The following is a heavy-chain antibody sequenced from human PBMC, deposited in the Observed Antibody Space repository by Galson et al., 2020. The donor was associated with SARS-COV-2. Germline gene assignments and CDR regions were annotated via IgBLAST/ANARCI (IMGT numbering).Heavy chain of an antibody. CDR2: IWYDGSNK. CDR1: GFTFSSYG. V-gene: IGHV3-33*06. Sequence: GGSLRLSCAASGFTFSSYGMHWVRQAPGKGLEWVAVIWYDGSNKYYADSVKGRFTISRDNSKNTLYLQMNSLRAEDTAVYYCAKREYGDYGSSCAFDIWGQGTMVTGSS. CDR3: AKREYGDYGSSCAFDI. D-gene: IGHD4-17*01. J-gene: IGHJ3*02.